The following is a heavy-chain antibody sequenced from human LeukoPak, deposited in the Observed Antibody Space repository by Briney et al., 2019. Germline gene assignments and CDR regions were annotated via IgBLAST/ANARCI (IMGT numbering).Heavy chain of an antibody. CDR3: ARALRGNGFDY. V-gene: IGHV4-61*02. Sequence: SETLSLTCTVSGGSISSGSYYWSWIRQPAGKGLEWIGRIYTSGSTNYNPSLKSRVTMSVDTSKNQFSLKLSSVTAADTAVYYCARALRGNGFDYWGQGTLVTVSS. J-gene: IGHJ4*02. CDR1: GGSISSGSYY. CDR2: IYTSGST.